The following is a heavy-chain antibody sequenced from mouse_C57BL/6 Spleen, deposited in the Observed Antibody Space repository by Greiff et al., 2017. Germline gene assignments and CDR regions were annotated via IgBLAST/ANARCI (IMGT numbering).Heavy chain of an antibody. D-gene: IGHD4-1*01. V-gene: IGHV5-4*01. CDR1: GFTFSSYA. CDR3: ARDGDSTGSYYFDY. CDR2: ISDGGSYT. Sequence: EVQLVESGGGLVKPGGSLKLSCAASGFTFSSYAMSWVRQTPEKRLEWVATISDGGSYTYYPDNVKGRFTISRDNAKNNLYLQMSHLKSEDTAMYYCARDGDSTGSYYFDYWGQGTTLIVSS. J-gene: IGHJ2*01.